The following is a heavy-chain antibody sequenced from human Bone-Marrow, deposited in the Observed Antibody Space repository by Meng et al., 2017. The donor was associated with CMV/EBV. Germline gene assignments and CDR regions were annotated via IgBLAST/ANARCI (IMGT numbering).Heavy chain of an antibody. D-gene: IGHD2/OR15-2a*01. Sequence: GESLKISCAVSGITFRSYGMHWVRQAPGKGLEWVAVISYDGSNKYYADSVKGRFTISRDNSKNTLYLQMNSLRAEDTAVYYCAREDDYFYYYYGMDVWGQGTTVTVSS. J-gene: IGHJ6*02. CDR1: GITFRSYG. CDR3: AREDDYFYYYYGMDV. V-gene: IGHV3-30*19. CDR2: ISYDGSNK.